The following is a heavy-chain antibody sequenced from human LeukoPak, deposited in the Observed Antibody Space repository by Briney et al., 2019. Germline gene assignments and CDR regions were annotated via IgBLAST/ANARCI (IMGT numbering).Heavy chain of an antibody. CDR1: GFTFSSYW. CDR3: AKDIGAQLWFGELFRSNYFDY. J-gene: IGHJ4*02. Sequence: PGGSLRLSCAPSGFTFSSYWMHWVRQAPGEGLVWVSRINSDGSTINYADSVKGRFTISRDNAKNSLYLQMNSLRAEDTAFYYCAKDIGAQLWFGELFRSNYFDYWGQGTLVTVSS. V-gene: IGHV3-74*01. CDR2: INSDGSTI. D-gene: IGHD3-10*01.